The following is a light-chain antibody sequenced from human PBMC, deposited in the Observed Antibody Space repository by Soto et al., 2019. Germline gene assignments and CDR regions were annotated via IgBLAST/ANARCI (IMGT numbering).Light chain of an antibody. CDR1: SSDVGGYSY. CDR2: EVT. Sequence: QSALTQPASVSGSPGQSITISCTGTSSDVGGYSYVSWFQQHPGEAPKLVIYEVTNRPSGVSSRFSGSKSGNTASLTISGLQAEDEADYYCTSYTNIDSSHRGVFGGGTKLTVL. J-gene: IGLJ3*02. V-gene: IGLV2-14*01. CDR3: TSYTNIDSSHRGV.